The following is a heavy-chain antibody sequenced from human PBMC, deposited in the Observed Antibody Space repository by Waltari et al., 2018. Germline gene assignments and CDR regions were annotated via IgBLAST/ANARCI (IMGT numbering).Heavy chain of an antibody. Sequence: QVQLQESGPGLVKPSETLSLTCTVSGGSISSYYWSWIRQPPGKGLEWIGHIYYSGSTNYNPSLKSRVTISVDTSKNQFSLKLSSVTAADTAVYYCARGGPAPIDYWGQGTLVTVSS. V-gene: IGHV4-59*01. CDR1: GGSISSYY. CDR2: IYYSGST. J-gene: IGHJ4*02. CDR3: ARGGPAPIDY. D-gene: IGHD2-2*01.